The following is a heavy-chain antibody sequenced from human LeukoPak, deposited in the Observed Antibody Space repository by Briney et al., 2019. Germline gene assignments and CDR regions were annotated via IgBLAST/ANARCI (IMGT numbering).Heavy chain of an antibody. D-gene: IGHD5-12*01. Sequence: SVKVSCKASGGTFSSNAFSWVRQAPGLGLEWMGGIIPLFGTVNYAQKFQARVTITTDESKNTAYMELSSLRSEDTAVYYCARVPSGYDYTEFDPWGQGTLVTVSS. CDR1: GGTFSSNA. J-gene: IGHJ5*02. V-gene: IGHV1-69*05. CDR3: ARVPSGYDYTEFDP. CDR2: IIPLFGTV.